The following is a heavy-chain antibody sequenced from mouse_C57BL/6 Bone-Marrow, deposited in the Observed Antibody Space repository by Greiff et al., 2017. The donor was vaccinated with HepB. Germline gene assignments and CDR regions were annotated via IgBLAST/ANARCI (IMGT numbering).Heavy chain of an antibody. Sequence: QVQLKQSGAELARPGASVKLSCKASGYTFTTYPIEWMKQNHGKSLEWIGNFHPYNDDTKYNEKFKGKATLTVEKSSSTVYLELSRLTSDDSAVYYCARRNYSNYNWYFDVWGTGTTVTVSS. CDR3: ARRNYSNYNWYFDV. V-gene: IGHV1-47*01. CDR1: GYTFTTYP. D-gene: IGHD2-5*01. CDR2: FHPYNDDT. J-gene: IGHJ1*03.